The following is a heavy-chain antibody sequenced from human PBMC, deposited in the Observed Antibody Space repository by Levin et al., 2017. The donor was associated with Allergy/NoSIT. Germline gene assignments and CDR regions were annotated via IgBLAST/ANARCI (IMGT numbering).Heavy chain of an antibody. V-gene: IGHV4-4*07. CDR2: IYISGST. D-gene: IGHD6-19*01. CDR3: ARVLYGSDFRL. J-gene: IGHJ4*02. CDR1: GASIGTYY. Sequence: SETLSLTCTVSGASIGTYYWTWIRQPAGKALEWIGRIYISGSTNYNPSLKSRVTMSVDTSKNQFSLRLTSVTAADAAVYYCARVLYGSDFRLWGRGTLVTVSS.